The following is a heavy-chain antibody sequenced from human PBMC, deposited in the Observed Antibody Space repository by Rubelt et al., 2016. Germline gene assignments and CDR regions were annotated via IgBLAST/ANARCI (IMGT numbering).Heavy chain of an antibody. V-gene: IGHV4-39*01. J-gene: IGHJ4*02. D-gene: IGHD4-17*01. CDR3: ARQDYVARDY. CDR2: IYYSGST. Sequence: NGVEWIGSIYYSGSTYYNPSLKSRVTISVDTSKNQFSLKLSSVTAADTAVYYCARQDYVARDYWGQGTLVTVSS.